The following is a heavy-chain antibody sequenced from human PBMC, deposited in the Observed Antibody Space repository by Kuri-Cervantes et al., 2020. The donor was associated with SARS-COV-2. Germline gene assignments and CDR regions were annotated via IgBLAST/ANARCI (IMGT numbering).Heavy chain of an antibody. CDR1: GFTFSNYW. J-gene: IGHJ4*02. V-gene: IGHV3-21*01. CDR3: ARGRYDFWSGFFPPTL. CDR2: ISSSSSYI. D-gene: IGHD3-3*01. Sequence: GESLKISCAASGFTFSNYWMHWVRQGPGKGLEWVSSISSSSSYIYYADSVKGRFTISRDNAKNSLYLQMNSLRAEDTAVYYCARGRYDFWSGFFPPTLWGQGTLVTVSS.